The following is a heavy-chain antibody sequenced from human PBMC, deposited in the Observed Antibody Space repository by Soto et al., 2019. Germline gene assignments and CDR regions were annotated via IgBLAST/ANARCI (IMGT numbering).Heavy chain of an antibody. Sequence: ASVQVPCKVSGYTLTELSMHWVRQAPGKGLEWMGGFDPEDGETIYAQKFQGRVTMTEDTSTDTAYMELSSLRSEDTAVYYCATTTGKAVAGDYWGQGTLVTVSS. CDR2: FDPEDGET. J-gene: IGHJ4*02. CDR3: ATTTGKAVAGDY. D-gene: IGHD6-19*01. CDR1: GYTLTELS. V-gene: IGHV1-24*01.